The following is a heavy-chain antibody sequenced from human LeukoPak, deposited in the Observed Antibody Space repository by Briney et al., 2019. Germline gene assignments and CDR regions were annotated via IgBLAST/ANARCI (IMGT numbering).Heavy chain of an antibody. CDR2: ISAYNGNT. D-gene: IGHD1-14*01. J-gene: IGHJ6*03. V-gene: IGHV1-18*01. CDR1: GYTFTSYG. CDR3: ARAPTKRNYFYMDV. Sequence: ASVKVSCKASGYTFTSYGISWVRQAPGQGLEWMGWISAYNGNTNYAQKFQGRVTITTDESTSTAYMELSSLRSEDTAVYYCARAPTKRNYFYMDVWGKGTTVTVSS.